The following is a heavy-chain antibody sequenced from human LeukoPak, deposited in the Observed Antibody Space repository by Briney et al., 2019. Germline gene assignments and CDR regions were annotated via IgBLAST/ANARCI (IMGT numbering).Heavy chain of an antibody. J-gene: IGHJ3*02. CDR3: ASETDSSGWCLGAFDI. D-gene: IGHD6-19*01. Sequence: GESLKISCKGSGYSFTSYWIGWVRQMPGKGLEWMGIIYPGDSDTRYSPSFQGQVTISADKSISTAYLQWSSLKASDTAMYYCASETDSSGWCLGAFDIWGQGTMVTVSS. CDR1: GYSFTSYW. CDR2: IYPGDSDT. V-gene: IGHV5-51*01.